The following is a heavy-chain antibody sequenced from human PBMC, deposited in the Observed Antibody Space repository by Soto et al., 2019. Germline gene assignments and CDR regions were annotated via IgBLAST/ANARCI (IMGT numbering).Heavy chain of an antibody. CDR3: AKDGPRYDSSGYYYYGMDV. Sequence: QVQLVESGGGVVQPWRSLRLSCAASGFTFSSYGMQWVRQAPGKALEWVAVISYDGSNKYYADSVKGRFTISRDNSKNTLYLQMNSLGAEDTVVYYCAKDGPRYDSSGYYYYGMDVWGQGTTVTVSS. J-gene: IGHJ6*02. D-gene: IGHD3-22*01. V-gene: IGHV3-30*18. CDR1: GFTFSSYG. CDR2: ISYDGSNK.